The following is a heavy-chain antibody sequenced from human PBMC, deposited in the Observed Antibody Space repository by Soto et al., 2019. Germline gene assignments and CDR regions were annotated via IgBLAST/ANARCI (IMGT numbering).Heavy chain of an antibody. CDR2: IRAYNGNT. D-gene: IGHD3-3*01. CDR3: AREFREWSFITDYYYYYGMDV. J-gene: IGHJ6*02. V-gene: IGHV1-18*01. CDR1: RSPFTSYA. Sequence: VKVSYKGSRSPFTSYAIIRSRPALGHGLDCMSWIRAYNGNTNCAQKLQGSVTLTADTSMSTPYMELGSLRSDDTAVHYCAREFREWSFITDYYYYYGMDVWGQGTTFTVSS.